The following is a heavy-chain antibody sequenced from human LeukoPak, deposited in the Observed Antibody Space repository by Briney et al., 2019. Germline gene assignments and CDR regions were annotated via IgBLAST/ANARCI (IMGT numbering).Heavy chain of an antibody. CDR3: ASLTTVTSGYYYYYMDV. CDR2: IYYSGST. D-gene: IGHD4-11*01. J-gene: IGHJ6*03. CDR1: GGSISSSSYY. V-gene: IGHV4-61*05. Sequence: SETLSLTCTVSGGSISSSSYYWSWIRQPPGKGLEWIGYIYYSGSTNYNPSLKSRVTISVDTSKNQFSLKLSSVTAADTAVYYCASLTTVTSGYYYYYMDVWGKGTTVTISS.